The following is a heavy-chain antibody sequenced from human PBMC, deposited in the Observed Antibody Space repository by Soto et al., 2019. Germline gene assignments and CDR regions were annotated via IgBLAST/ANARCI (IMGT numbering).Heavy chain of an antibody. D-gene: IGHD6-19*01. CDR3: AHRQAQGIGLAGTFDS. J-gene: IGHJ4*02. CDR1: GFSLSTTEVG. CDR2: IYWDDDK. V-gene: IGHV2-5*02. Sequence: ESGPTLVNPTQTLTLTCTFSGFSLSTTEVGVGWIRQPPGKALEWLALIYWDDDKRYSPSLKSRLTITKDTSKNQVVLTMTNMEPVDTAAYYCAHRQAQGIGLAGTFDSWGQGTLVTVSS.